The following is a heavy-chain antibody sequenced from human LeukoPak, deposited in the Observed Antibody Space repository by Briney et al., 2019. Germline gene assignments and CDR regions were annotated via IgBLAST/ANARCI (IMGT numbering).Heavy chain of an antibody. J-gene: IGHJ4*02. CDR2: INQRGGT. Sequence: SETLSLTCAVYGGSFSGYCWSWIRQPPGKGLEWIGEINQRGGTNYNSSLKSRVTISVDTSKNRFSLTLNSVTAADTAVYYCARGPGNYDFWSGYRSYYFDSWGQGALVTVSS. V-gene: IGHV4-34*01. CDR1: GGSFSGYC. CDR3: ARGPGNYDFWSGYRSYYFDS. D-gene: IGHD3-3*01.